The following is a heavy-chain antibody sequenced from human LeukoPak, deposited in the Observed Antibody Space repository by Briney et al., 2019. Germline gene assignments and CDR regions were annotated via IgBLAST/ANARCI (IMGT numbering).Heavy chain of an antibody. D-gene: IGHD3-10*01. CDR1: GGSINDYY. Sequence: SETLSLTCTVPGGSINDYYWSWIRQPPGKGLEYIGYIYYSGSTNYNPSLKSRVTISIDTSKSHFSLKLSSVTAADTAVYYCARRFDLRGQGTMVTVSS. CDR2: IYYSGST. V-gene: IGHV4-59*08. J-gene: IGHJ3*01. CDR3: ARRFDL.